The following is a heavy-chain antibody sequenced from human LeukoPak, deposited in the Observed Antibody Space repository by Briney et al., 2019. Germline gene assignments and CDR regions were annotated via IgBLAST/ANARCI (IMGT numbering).Heavy chain of an antibody. V-gene: IGHV3-21*01. CDR2: ISTSSIYI. Sequence: GGSLRLSCAASGFAFSSYSMNWVRQAPGRGLEWVSSISTSSIYIYYADSVKGRFTISRDNAKKSLYLQVNSLRAEDTAVYYCARDRLWWYFDLWGRGTLVTVSS. CDR1: GFAFSSYS. D-gene: IGHD2-21*01. CDR3: ARDRLWWYFDL. J-gene: IGHJ2*01.